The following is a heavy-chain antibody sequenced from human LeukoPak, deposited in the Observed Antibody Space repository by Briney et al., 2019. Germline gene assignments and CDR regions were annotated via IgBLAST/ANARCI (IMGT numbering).Heavy chain of an antibody. J-gene: IGHJ5*02. CDR3: AKSSSGWYRFDP. V-gene: IGHV3-23*01. D-gene: IGHD6-19*01. CDR2: ISGSGGST. Sequence: PGGSLRLSCAASGFTFSNYAMTWVRQAPGKGLEWVSGISGSGGSTHYADTVKGRFTISRDNSKNTLYLQMNSLRAEDTAVYYCAKSSSGWYRFDPWGQGTLVTVSS. CDR1: GFTFSNYA.